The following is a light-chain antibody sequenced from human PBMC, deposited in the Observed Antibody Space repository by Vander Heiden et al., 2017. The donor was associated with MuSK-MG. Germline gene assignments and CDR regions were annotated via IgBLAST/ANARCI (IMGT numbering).Light chain of an antibody. V-gene: IGKV3-20*01. J-gene: IGKJ1*01. CDR3: QQYGSSPWR. CDR2: GAS. CDR1: QSVSSSY. Sequence: EIVLTPSPGTLSLSPGERATLSCSASQSVSSSYLAWYQQKPGQAPRLLIYGASSRATGIPDRFSGSGSGTDFTLTISRLEPEDFAVYYCQQYGSSPWRFGQGTKVEIK.